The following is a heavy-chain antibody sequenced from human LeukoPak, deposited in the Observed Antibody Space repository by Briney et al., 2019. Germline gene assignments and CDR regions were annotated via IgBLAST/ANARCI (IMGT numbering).Heavy chain of an antibody. CDR2: VYYIGTT. V-gene: IGHV4-39*01. Sequence: SETLSLTCTVSGVSIGRSDDFWGWVRQPPGKGLEWIGNVYYIGTTYYNPSLKSRVTISVDTSKNQFSLKLSSVTAADTAVYYCARTAGIAVAGSRQYFDYWGQGTLVTVSS. J-gene: IGHJ4*02. CDR3: ARTAGIAVAGSRQYFDY. D-gene: IGHD6-19*01. CDR1: GVSIGRSDDF.